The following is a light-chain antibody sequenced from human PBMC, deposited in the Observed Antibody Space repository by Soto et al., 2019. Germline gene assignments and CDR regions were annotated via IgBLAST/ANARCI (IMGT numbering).Light chain of an antibody. V-gene: IGKV1-39*01. Sequence: SSLSSSVGDRVTITCRASQSISSYLNWYQQKPGKAPKLLIYAASSLQSGVPSRFSGSGSGTDFTLTIGSLQPEDFATYYCQQSYSTPVTFGQGTKVDIK. CDR2: AAS. J-gene: IGKJ1*01. CDR3: QQSYSTPVT. CDR1: QSISSY.